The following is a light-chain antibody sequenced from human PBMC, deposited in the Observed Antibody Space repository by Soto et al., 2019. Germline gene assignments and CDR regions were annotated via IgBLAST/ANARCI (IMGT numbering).Light chain of an antibody. V-gene: IGLV3-21*02. CDR1: NIGGKS. CDR3: KVWDSGSDYV. J-gene: IGLJ1*01. Sequence: SYELTQPPSVSVAPGQTARMTCGGNNIGGKSVHWYQQRPGQAPALVVYDDTDRPSGIPERFSGSNSGNTATLTISRVEAGDEADYYCKVWDSGSDYVFGTGTKLTVL. CDR2: DDT.